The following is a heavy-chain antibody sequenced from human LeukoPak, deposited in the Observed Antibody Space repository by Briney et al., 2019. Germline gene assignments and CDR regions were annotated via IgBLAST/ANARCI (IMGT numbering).Heavy chain of an antibody. V-gene: IGHV4-34*01. Sequence: SETLSLTCAVYGGSFSGYYWSWIRQPPGKGLEWIGEINHSGSTNYNPSLKSRVTISVDTSKNQFSLKLSSVTAADTAVYYCAMQTKYNWFDPWGQGTLVTVSS. D-gene: IGHD2-2*01. J-gene: IGHJ5*02. CDR1: GGSFSGYY. CDR2: INHSGST. CDR3: AMQTKYNWFDP.